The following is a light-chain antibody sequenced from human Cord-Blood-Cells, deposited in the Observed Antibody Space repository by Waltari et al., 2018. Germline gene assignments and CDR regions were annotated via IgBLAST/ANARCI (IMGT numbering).Light chain of an antibody. Sequence: EIVMTQSPVTLSVSPGDRAALPCRASQSVSSNLAWYQQKPGQAPRLLIYGASTRATGIPARFSGSGSGTEFTLTISSLQSEDFAVYYCQQYNNWPPWTFGQGTKVEIK. CDR3: QQYNNWPPWT. J-gene: IGKJ1*01. CDR1: QSVSSN. CDR2: GAS. V-gene: IGKV3-15*01.